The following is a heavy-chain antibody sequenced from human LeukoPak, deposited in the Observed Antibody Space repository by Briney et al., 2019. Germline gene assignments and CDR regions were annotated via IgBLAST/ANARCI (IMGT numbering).Heavy chain of an antibody. CDR3: ARYCSGGSCAPHDAFDI. D-gene: IGHD2-15*01. Sequence: SETLSLTCTVSGGSISSGGYYWSWIRQHPGKGLEWIGYIYYSGSTYYNPSLKSRVTISVDTSKNQFSLKLSSVTAADTAVHYCARYCSGGSCAPHDAFDIWGQGTMVTVSS. CDR2: IYYSGST. J-gene: IGHJ3*02. CDR1: GGSISSGGYY. V-gene: IGHV4-31*03.